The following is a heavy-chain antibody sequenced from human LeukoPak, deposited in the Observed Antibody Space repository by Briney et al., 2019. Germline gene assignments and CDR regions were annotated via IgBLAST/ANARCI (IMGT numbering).Heavy chain of an antibody. CDR1: GGTFSSYA. D-gene: IGHD3-3*01. CDR2: IIPIFGTA. Sequence: PVKVSCKASGGTFSSYAISWVRQAPGQGLEWMGGIIPIFGTANYAQKFQGRVTITTDESTSTAYMELSSLRSEDTAVYYCARGANDFWSGILDYWGQGTLVTVSS. V-gene: IGHV1-69*05. J-gene: IGHJ4*02. CDR3: ARGANDFWSGILDY.